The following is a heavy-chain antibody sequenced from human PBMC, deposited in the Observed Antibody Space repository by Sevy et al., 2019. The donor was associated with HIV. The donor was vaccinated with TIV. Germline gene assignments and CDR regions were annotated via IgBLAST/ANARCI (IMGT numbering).Heavy chain of an antibody. CDR2: INHSGST. CDR3: ASVSPFDP. V-gene: IGHV4-34*01. CDR1: GGSFSGYY. Sequence: SETLSLTCAVYGGSFSGYYWTWIRQPPGKGLEWIGEINHSGSTNYKPSLKSRVTISVDTSKNQFSLKLSSVTAADTAMYYCASVSPFDPWGQGTLVTVSS. J-gene: IGHJ5*02. D-gene: IGHD3-3*02.